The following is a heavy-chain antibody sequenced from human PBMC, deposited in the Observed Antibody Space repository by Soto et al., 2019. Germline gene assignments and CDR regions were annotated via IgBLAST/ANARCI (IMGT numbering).Heavy chain of an antibody. D-gene: IGHD3-10*01. V-gene: IGHV1-69*13. J-gene: IGHJ3*02. CDR3: ARDHSGYYGSGTVGAFDI. Sequence: SVKVSCMASEGTFKSYAISWVRQAPGEVFEWMGGIIPIIGTANYAQKFQGGVTITANESASTAYMELSSLRSEDTAVYYCARDHSGYYGSGTVGAFDIWGQGTMVTVSS. CDR1: EGTFKSYA. CDR2: IIPIIGTA.